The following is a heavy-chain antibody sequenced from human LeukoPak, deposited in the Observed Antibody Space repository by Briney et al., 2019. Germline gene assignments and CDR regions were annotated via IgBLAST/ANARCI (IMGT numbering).Heavy chain of an antibody. CDR1: GFTFGDYA. D-gene: IGHD3-10*01. CDR3: TTPFYSGSGSYYNAFDI. Sequence: GRSLRLSCTASGFTFGDYAMSWVRQAPGKGLEWVGRIESKTDGGTTNYAAPVKGRFTISRDDSENTLYLQMNSLKTEDTAVYYCTTPFYSGSGSYYNAFDIWGQGTVVTVSS. J-gene: IGHJ3*02. CDR2: IESKTDGGTT. V-gene: IGHV3-15*04.